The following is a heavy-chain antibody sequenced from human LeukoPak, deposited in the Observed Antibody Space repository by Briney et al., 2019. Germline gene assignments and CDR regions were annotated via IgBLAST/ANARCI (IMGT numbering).Heavy chain of an antibody. CDR1: VGSISSGNW. D-gene: IGHD2-2*02. CDR2: IYHNGTH. CDR3: ATAPILRGEGGEHYKYGMDV. V-gene: IGHV4-4*02. J-gene: IGHJ6*02. Sequence: SGPLSLTCAVSVGSISSGNWWTWVRQSPGKGLEWIGEIYHNGTHNYNPSLKSRVTISADTFKNHFSLKLTSVTAADTAVYYCATAPILRGEGGEHYKYGMDVWGQGTTVIVSS.